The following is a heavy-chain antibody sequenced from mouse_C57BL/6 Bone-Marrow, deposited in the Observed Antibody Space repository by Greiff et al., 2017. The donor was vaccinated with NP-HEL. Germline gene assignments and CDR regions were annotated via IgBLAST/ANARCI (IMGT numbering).Heavy chain of an antibody. CDR3: ARGDGPRYAY. CDR2: INPYNGGT. D-gene: IGHD2-3*01. Sequence: VQLKQSGPVLVKPGASVKMSCKASGYTFTDYYMNWVKQSHGKSLEWIGVINPYNGGTSYNQKFKGKATLTVDKSSSTAYMELNSLTSEDSAVYYCARGDGPRYAYWGQGTLVTVSA. CDR1: GYTFTDYY. J-gene: IGHJ3*01. V-gene: IGHV1-19*01.